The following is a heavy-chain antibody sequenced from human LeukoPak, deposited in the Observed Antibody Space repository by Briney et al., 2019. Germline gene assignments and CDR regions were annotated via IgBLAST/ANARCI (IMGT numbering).Heavy chain of an antibody. CDR2: ISADGGDT. Sequence: GGSLRLSCAASGCTFSSYALSWVRRAPGKGLEWVSAISADGGDTYYADSVKGWFTISRDNSKNTLDLHMSSLRAEDTAIYYCANWQSGSRVFFDYWGQGTLVTVSS. V-gene: IGHV3-23*01. CDR1: GCTFSSYA. D-gene: IGHD1-26*01. CDR3: ANWQSGSRVFFDY. J-gene: IGHJ4*02.